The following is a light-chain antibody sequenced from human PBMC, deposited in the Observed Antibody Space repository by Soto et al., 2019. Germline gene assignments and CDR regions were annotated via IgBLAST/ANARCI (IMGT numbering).Light chain of an antibody. CDR1: QSVSSSY. V-gene: IGKV3-20*01. Sequence: EIVLTQSPGTLSLSPGERATLSCRASQSVSSSYLAWYQQKPGQAPRLLIYDASSRATGIPDRFSGSGSGTDFTLTISRLEPEYFAVYYCQQYGSAPPFTFGPGTKVDIK. J-gene: IGKJ3*01. CDR2: DAS. CDR3: QQYGSAPPFT.